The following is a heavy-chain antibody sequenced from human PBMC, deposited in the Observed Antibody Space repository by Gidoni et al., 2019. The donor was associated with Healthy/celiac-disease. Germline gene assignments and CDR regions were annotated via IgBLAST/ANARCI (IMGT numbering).Heavy chain of an antibody. D-gene: IGHD6-19*01. J-gene: IGHJ6*02. CDR3: AKGGIAVAGGKKYYYYCMDV. CDR2: SSGSVGST. V-gene: IGHV3-23*01. Sequence: EVQLLASGGGLVQPGGYLRLSCAASGVTFSSEGMSWVRQVPGKGLECLAASSGSVGSTYYADSVKGRFTISRDNSKNTLYLQMNSLRAEDTAVYYCAKGGIAVAGGKKYYYYCMDVWGQGTTVTVSS. CDR1: GVTFSSEG.